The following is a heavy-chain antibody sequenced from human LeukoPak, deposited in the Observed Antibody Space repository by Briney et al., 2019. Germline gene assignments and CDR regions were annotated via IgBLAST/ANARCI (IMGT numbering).Heavy chain of an antibody. V-gene: IGHV1-18*01. J-gene: IGHJ4*02. CDR2: ISANNGNT. D-gene: IGHD3-10*01. CDR3: AREGTAGRYYFDY. Sequence: ASVKVSCKASGYTFSSHGITWVRQAPGQGLEWMGWISANNGNTNYAQKLQGRVTVTTDTSTSIAYMELRSLRSDDTAVYYCAREGTAGRYYFDYWGKGTLVTVSS. CDR1: GYTFSSHG.